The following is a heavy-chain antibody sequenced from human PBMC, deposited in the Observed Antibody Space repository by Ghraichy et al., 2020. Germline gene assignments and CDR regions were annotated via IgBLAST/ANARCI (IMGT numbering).Heavy chain of an antibody. V-gene: IGHV3-48*02. CDR3: ARDYGHVAHYLYGGNPNAFDI. CDR1: GFTFSSYS. Sequence: GGSLRLSCAASGFTFSSYSMNWVRQAPGKGLEWVSYITTSSSIIYYADSVKGRFTISRDNAKHSLYLQMNSLRDEDTAVYYCARDYGHVAHYLYGGNPNAFDIWGQGTMVTVSS. CDR2: ITTSSSII. J-gene: IGHJ3*02. D-gene: IGHD4-23*01.